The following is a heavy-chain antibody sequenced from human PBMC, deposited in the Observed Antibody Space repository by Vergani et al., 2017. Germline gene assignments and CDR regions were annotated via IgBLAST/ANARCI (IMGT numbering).Heavy chain of an antibody. Sequence: QLQLQESGPGLVKPSETLSLTCTVSGGSISSYYWSWIRQPPGKGLEWIGYIYYSGSTNYNPSLKSRVTISVYTSKNQFSLKLSSVTAADTAVYYCARGGVTIFGGEYYYYGMDVWGQGTTVTVSS. V-gene: IGHV4-59*01. CDR3: ARGGVTIFGGEYYYYGMDV. CDR2: IYYSGST. J-gene: IGHJ6*02. CDR1: GGSISSYY. D-gene: IGHD3-3*01.